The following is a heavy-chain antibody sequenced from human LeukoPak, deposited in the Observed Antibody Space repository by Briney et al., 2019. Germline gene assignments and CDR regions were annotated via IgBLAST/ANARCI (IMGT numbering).Heavy chain of an antibody. CDR3: ARGAKRITMVRGPMGWFDP. J-gene: IGHJ5*02. Sequence: SETLSLTCTVSGGSISSGGYYWSWIRQHPGKGLEWIGYIYYSGSTYYNPSLKSRVTISVDTSKNQFSLKLSSVTAADTAVYYCARGAKRITMVRGPMGWFDPWGQGTLVTVSS. CDR2: IYYSGST. V-gene: IGHV4-31*03. CDR1: GGSISSGGYY. D-gene: IGHD3-10*01.